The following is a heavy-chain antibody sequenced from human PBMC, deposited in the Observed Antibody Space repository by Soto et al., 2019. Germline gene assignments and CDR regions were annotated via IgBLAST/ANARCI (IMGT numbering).Heavy chain of an antibody. CDR1: GDSVSSNSAA. D-gene: IGHD2-2*01. CDR3: AAGNKYCSSASCYYGLDV. CDR2: TSYRSKWYS. J-gene: IGHJ6*02. V-gene: IGHV6-1*01. Sequence: QVQLQQSGPGLVKPSQTLSLTCAISGDSVSSNSAAWNWIRQSPSRGLEWLGRTSYRSKWYSDYSIFVKSRITISADTSKNQFSLQLDSVTPEDTAVYYCAAGNKYCSSASCYYGLDVWGQGTKVTVSS.